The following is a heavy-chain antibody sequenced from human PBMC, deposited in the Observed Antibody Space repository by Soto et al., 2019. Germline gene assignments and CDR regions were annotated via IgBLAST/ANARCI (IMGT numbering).Heavy chain of an antibody. Sequence: QVQLVESGGGLVKPGGSLRLSCVVSGFSFSDYYMSRIRQAPGKGLEWISYISNTGSTKYYADSVKGRFTISRDNAKNSLYLQMNSLRGEDTAVYYCARDYYGDYILDYWGQGTLVTVSS. CDR1: GFSFSDYY. J-gene: IGHJ4*02. D-gene: IGHD4-17*01. CDR2: ISNTGSTK. CDR3: ARDYYGDYILDY. V-gene: IGHV3-11*01.